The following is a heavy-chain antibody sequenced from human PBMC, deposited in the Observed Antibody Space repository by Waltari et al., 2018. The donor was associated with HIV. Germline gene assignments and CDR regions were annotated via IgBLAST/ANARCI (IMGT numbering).Heavy chain of an antibody. D-gene: IGHD3-10*01. V-gene: IGHV3-15*01. J-gene: IGHJ6*02. Sequence: EVQLVESGGGLVKPGGSLRVSCAATGFTLSKGWMRWVRQAPGKGLEWVGHIKTKADGGAADYAAPVKGRFTISRDDSKNTLYLQMDSLKTEDTAVYYCTTSMIRKVSYYYGMDVWGQGTTVTVSS. CDR1: GFTLSKGW. CDR2: IKTKADGGAA. CDR3: TTSMIRKVSYYYGMDV.